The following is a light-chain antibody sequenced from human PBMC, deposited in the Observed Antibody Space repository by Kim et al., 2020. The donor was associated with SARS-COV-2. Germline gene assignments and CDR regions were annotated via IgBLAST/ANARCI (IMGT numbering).Light chain of an antibody. J-gene: IGLJ3*02. CDR1: SSDVGGYNY. Sequence: GQSVTSSCTGTSSDVGGYNYVSWFQQYPGKAPKRMIYEVSARPSGVPDRFSGSKSGNTAFLTVSGLQAEDEADYYCSSYAGSNTWLFGGGTQLTVL. CDR3: SSYAGSNTWL. V-gene: IGLV2-8*01. CDR2: EVS.